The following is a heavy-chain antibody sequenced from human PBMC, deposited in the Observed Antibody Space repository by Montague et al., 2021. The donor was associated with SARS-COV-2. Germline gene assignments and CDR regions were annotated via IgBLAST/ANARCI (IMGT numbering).Heavy chain of an antibody. D-gene: IGHD2-2*01. J-gene: IGHJ2*01. CDR2: INHSGST. CDR1: AGSFSGYY. CDR3: ARPRRPYCSSTSCPNWYFDL. V-gene: IGHV4-34*01. Sequence: SETLSLTCAVYAGSFSGYYWSWICQPPGKGLEWSGEINHSGSTNYNPSLKSRVTISVDTSKNQFSLKLSSVTAADTAVYYCARPRRPYCSSTSCPNWYFDLWGRGTLVTVSS.